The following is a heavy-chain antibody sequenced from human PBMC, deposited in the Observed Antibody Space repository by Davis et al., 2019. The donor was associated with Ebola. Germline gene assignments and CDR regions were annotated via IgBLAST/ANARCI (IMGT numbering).Heavy chain of an antibody. Sequence: GESLKISCAASGFTFSSYAMHWVRQAPGKGLEWVAVISYDGSNKYYADSVKGRFTISRDNSKNTLYLQMNSLRVADTALYYCAGNYAKSAFDMWGPGTMVTVSS. CDR1: GFTFSSYA. CDR2: ISYDGSNK. J-gene: IGHJ3*02. V-gene: IGHV3-30-3*02. D-gene: IGHD1-7*01. CDR3: AGNYAKSAFDM.